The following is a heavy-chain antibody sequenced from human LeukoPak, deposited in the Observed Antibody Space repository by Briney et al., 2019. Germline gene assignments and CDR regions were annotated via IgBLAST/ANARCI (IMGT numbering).Heavy chain of an antibody. CDR1: GFTFDDYA. CDR2: ISWNSGSI. J-gene: IGHJ4*02. CDR3: ARTLAAAGYPFDY. V-gene: IGHV3-9*01. D-gene: IGHD6-13*01. Sequence: GRSLRLSCAASGFTFDDYAMHWVRQAPGKGLEWVSGISWNSGSIGYADSVKGRFTISRDNSKNTLYLQMNSLRAEDTAVYYCARTLAAAGYPFDYWGQGTLVTVSS.